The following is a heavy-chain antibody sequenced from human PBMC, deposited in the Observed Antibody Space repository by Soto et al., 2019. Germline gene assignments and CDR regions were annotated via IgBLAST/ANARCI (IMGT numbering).Heavy chain of an antibody. D-gene: IGHD3-3*01. Sequence: SETLSLTYSVSGASISGGDFYWGWIRQHPGKGLEWIGYIYYSGSAFYNPSLKSRASISLDTSKNQFSLNLNSVTAADTAVYFCARALITTIFEYYFDYWGQGALVTVSS. J-gene: IGHJ4*02. CDR3: ARALITTIFEYYFDY. CDR1: GASISGGDFY. V-gene: IGHV4-31*03. CDR2: IYYSGSA.